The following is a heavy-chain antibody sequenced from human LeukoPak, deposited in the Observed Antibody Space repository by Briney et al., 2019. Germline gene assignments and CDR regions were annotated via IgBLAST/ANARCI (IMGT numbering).Heavy chain of an antibody. J-gene: IGHJ4*02. Sequence: GGSLRLSCVASGFTFSNLAMSWVRQTPGKGLEWVSTISAYDDTTHYADSVKGRFAISRDNSKNTLYVQMNSLRAEDTAVYYCAKGHYYGSGSLDYWGQGTLVTVSS. CDR2: ISAYDDTT. V-gene: IGHV3-23*01. CDR3: AKGHYYGSGSLDY. D-gene: IGHD3-10*01. CDR1: GFTFSNLA.